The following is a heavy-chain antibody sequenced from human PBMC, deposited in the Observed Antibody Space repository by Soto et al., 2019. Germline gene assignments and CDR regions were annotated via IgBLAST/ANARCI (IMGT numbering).Heavy chain of an antibody. Sequence: QVQLVESGGDVVQPGRSLRLSCTASGFTFSTYTMHWVRQSPGKGLEWLAFISDDGDNRYYAESVRGRFTISRDNSKNTLYLQMDSLRPEDTAVYYCARDGPIVAAGNNWFDPWGQGTLVTVSS. CDR2: ISDDGDNR. V-gene: IGHV3-30-3*01. CDR1: GFTFSTYT. D-gene: IGHD6-13*01. CDR3: ARDGPIVAAGNNWFDP. J-gene: IGHJ5*02.